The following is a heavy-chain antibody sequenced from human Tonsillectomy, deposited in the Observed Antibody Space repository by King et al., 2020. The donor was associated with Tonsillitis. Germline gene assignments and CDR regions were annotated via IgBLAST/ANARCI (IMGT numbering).Heavy chain of an antibody. Sequence: VQLVESGGALVQPGRSLRLSCTGSGFTFGDHAMSWVRQVPGKGLEWVGFIRNKAYGGTTEYAASVKGRFSISRDDSKSIAYLQMKSLKTEDTGVYSCSIPPRARYYDSGGNYYYYYGLDVWGQGTTVTVSS. CDR1: GFTFGDHA. CDR2: IRNKAYGGTT. D-gene: IGHD3-22*01. V-gene: IGHV3-49*04. CDR3: SIPPRARYYDSGGNYYYYYGLDV. J-gene: IGHJ6*02.